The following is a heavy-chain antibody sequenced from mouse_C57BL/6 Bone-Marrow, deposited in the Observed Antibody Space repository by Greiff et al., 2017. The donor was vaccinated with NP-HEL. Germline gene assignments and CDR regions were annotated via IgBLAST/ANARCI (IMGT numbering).Heavy chain of an antibody. J-gene: IGHJ2*01. D-gene: IGHD1-1*01. Sequence: EVHLVESGEGLVKPGGSLKLSCAASGFTFSSYAMSWVRQTPEKRLEWVAYISSGGDYIYYADTVKGRFTISRDNARNTLYLQMSSLKSEDTAMYYCTRDGSSSYYFDYWGQGTTLTVSS. CDR3: TRDGSSSYYFDY. V-gene: IGHV5-9-1*02. CDR2: ISSGGDYI. CDR1: GFTFSSYA.